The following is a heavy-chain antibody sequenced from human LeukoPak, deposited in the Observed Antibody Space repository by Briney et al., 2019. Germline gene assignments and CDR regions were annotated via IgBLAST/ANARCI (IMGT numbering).Heavy chain of an antibody. Sequence: ETLSLTCAVYGGSFSGYYWSWVRQAPGKGLEWVAHINQDGSGTYYVDSVKGRFTISRDNAKNSLFLQMNSLRVEDTTVYYCARLGYSAYETYYFDYWGQGTLVTVSS. CDR1: GGSFSGYY. J-gene: IGHJ4*02. CDR2: INQDGSGT. CDR3: ARLGYSAYETYYFDY. D-gene: IGHD5-12*01. V-gene: IGHV3-7*04.